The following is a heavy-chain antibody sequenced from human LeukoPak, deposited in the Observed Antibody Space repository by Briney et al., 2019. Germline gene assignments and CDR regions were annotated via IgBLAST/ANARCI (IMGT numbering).Heavy chain of an antibody. Sequence: GASVKVSCKASGYTFTGYYMHWVRQAPGQGLEWMGWINPNSGGTNYAQKFQGWVTMTRDTSISTAYMELSRLRSDDTAVYYCARDLYSSGLGGDYWGQGTLVTVSS. CDR1: GYTFTGYY. CDR2: INPNSGGT. D-gene: IGHD6-19*01. V-gene: IGHV1-2*04. CDR3: ARDLYSSGLGGDY. J-gene: IGHJ4*02.